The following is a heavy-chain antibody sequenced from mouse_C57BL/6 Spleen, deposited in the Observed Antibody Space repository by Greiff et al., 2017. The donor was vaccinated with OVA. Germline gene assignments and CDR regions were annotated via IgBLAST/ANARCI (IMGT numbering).Heavy chain of an antibody. J-gene: IGHJ2*01. V-gene: IGHV1-7*01. CDR2: INPSSGYT. CDR1: GYTFTSYW. D-gene: IGHD1-1*01. Sequence: QVQLQQSGAELAKPGASVKLSCKASGYTFTSYWMHWVKQRPGQGLEWIGYINPSSGYTTYNQKFKDKATLTADKSSSTAYMQLSGLTYEDSAVYYCARHGSSCVGTLDYWGQGTTLTVSS. CDR3: ARHGSSCVGTLDY.